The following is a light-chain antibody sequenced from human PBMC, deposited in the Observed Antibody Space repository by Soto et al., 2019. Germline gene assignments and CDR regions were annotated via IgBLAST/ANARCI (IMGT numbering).Light chain of an antibody. CDR1: QSVSSY. J-gene: IGKJ2*01. Sequence: EIVLTQSPATLSLSPGERATLSCRASQSVSSYLAWYQQKPGQAPRLLIYDVSNRATGIPARFSGSGSGTDFTLTISSLEPEDFAVYYCQQRSNWLVTFGQGTKLEIK. CDR3: QQRSNWLVT. CDR2: DVS. V-gene: IGKV3-11*01.